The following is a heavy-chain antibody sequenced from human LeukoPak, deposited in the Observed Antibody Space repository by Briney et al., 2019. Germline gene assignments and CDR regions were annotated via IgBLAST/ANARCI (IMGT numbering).Heavy chain of an antibody. CDR1: GFSFGNYA. CDR2: ISGTCGAT. D-gene: IGHD2-21*01. J-gene: IGHJ5*01. CDR3: VKDPRGTYGTNWFVS. V-gene: IGHV3-23*01. Sequence: GGSLRLSCVASGFSFGNYAMSWVRQAPGKGLQWVSQISGTCGATWYAGFARDRFTISRDNSKKTLYLQMSGLRVEDTAMYYCVKDPRGTYGTNWFVSWAREPSSSSPQ.